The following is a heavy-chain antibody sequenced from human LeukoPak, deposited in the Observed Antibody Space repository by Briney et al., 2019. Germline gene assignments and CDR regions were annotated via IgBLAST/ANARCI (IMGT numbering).Heavy chain of an antibody. D-gene: IGHD6-13*01. Sequence: GGSLRLSCAASEFIFSSYSMNWVRQAPGKGLEWVSYISSSSSTIYYADSVKGRFTISRDNAKNTLYLQMNSLRAEDTAVYYCAREFGRIAAAATGYWGQGTLVTVSS. J-gene: IGHJ4*02. V-gene: IGHV3-48*01. CDR3: AREFGRIAAAATGY. CDR2: ISSSSSTI. CDR1: EFIFSSYS.